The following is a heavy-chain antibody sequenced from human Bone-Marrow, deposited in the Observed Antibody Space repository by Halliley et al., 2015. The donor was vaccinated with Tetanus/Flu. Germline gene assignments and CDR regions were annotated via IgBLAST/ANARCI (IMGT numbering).Heavy chain of an antibody. CDR1: GYNFMSYG. CDR3: ARYADDSVNFDY. CDR2: SSAYNGNT. D-gene: IGHD4-4*01. J-gene: IGHJ4*02. Sequence: QMQLVQSGGEVKKPGASVKVSCKTSGYNFMSYGISWVRQAPGGGLEWMGWSSAYNGNTNYAQDFQGRVTMTTDRSTSTAYLVLRSLSSDDTAVYYCARYADDSVNFDYWGQGTLVTVSS. V-gene: IGHV1-18*01.